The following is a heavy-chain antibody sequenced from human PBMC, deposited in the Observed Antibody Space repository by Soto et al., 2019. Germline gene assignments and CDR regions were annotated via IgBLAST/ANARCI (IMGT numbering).Heavy chain of an antibody. D-gene: IGHD2-2*03. CDR3: ARAPMDIVVVPAAHYFDY. J-gene: IGHJ4*02. Sequence: SETLSLTCAVYGGSFSGYYWSWIRQPPGKGLEWIGEINHSGSTNYNPSLKSRVTISVDTSKNQFSLKLSSVTAADTAVYYCARAPMDIVVVPAAHYFDYWGQGTLVTVSS. CDR2: INHSGST. V-gene: IGHV4-34*01. CDR1: GGSFSGYY.